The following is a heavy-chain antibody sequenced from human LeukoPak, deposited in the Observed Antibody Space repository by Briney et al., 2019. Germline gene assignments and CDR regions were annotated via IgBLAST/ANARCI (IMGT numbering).Heavy chain of an antibody. D-gene: IGHD3-10*01. Sequence: ASVKVSCKASGYTFTGYYMHWVRQAPGQGLEWMGIINPSGGSTSYAQKFQGRVTMTRDTSTSTVYMELSSLRSEDTAVYYCARDKVVRGVTYNWFDPWGQGTLVTVSS. CDR3: ARDKVVRGVTYNWFDP. CDR2: INPSGGST. J-gene: IGHJ5*02. CDR1: GYTFTGYY. V-gene: IGHV1-46*01.